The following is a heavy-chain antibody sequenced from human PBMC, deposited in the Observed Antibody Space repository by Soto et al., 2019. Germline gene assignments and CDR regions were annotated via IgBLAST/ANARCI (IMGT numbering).Heavy chain of an antibody. CDR3: ARDFYCSGGSCYWGGFDP. D-gene: IGHD2-15*01. V-gene: IGHV3-21*01. CDR1: GFTFSSYS. Sequence: LRLSFAASGFTFSSYSMNWVRQAPGKGLEWVSSISSSSSYIYYADSVKGRFTISRDNAKNSLYLQMNSLRAEDTAVYYCARDFYCSGGSCYWGGFDPWGQGTLVTVSS. CDR2: ISSSSSYI. J-gene: IGHJ5*02.